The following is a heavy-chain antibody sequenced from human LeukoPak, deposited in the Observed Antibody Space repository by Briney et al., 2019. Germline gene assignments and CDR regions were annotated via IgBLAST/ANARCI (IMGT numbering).Heavy chain of an antibody. CDR2: INHSGTT. V-gene: IGHV4-34*01. D-gene: IGHD1-1*01. Sequence: SETLSLTCAVHGGSLSGFYWSWIRQPPGKGLEWIGEINHSGTTNYNPSLKSRVTISVDTSKNQVSLDLASVTAADTAAYYCARASSFDKTTRWNPAYFGPWGPGSLVTVAS. CDR1: GGSLSGFY. J-gene: IGHJ5*02. CDR3: ARASSFDKTTRWNPAYFGP.